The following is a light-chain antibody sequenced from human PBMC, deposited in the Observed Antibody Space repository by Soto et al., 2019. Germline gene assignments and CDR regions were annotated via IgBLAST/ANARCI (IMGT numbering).Light chain of an antibody. CDR1: QGVASN. V-gene: IGKV3D-15*01. CDR3: QQYNNWPLT. J-gene: IGKJ4*01. CDR2: GAS. Sequence: EIVLTQAPGTLSLSTGERTTRSCRASQGVASNYLAWYQQKPGQAPRPLIYGASSRATGAPDRFSGSGSGTEFTLTISSLQSEDFALYYCQQYNNWPLTFGGGTKVDI.